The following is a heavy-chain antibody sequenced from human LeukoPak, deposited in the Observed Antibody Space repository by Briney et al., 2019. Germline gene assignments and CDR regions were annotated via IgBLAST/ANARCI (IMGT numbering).Heavy chain of an antibody. CDR2: MSGSGTTI. D-gene: IGHD3-10*02. V-gene: IGHV3-48*03. Sequence: PGGSLRLSCAASGFSFSNYEMNWVRQAPGKGLEWVSYMSGSGTTIYYAEPVKGRFTISRDNAKNSLYLQMNSLRAEDTAVCYCVVPPYYYYMDVWGKGTTVTISS. CDR1: GFSFSNYE. J-gene: IGHJ6*03. CDR3: VVPPYYYYMDV.